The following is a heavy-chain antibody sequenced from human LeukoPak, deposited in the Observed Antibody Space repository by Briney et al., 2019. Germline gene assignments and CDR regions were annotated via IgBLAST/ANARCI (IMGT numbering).Heavy chain of an antibody. CDR1: GYTFTGYY. Sequence: ASVKVSCMASGYTFTGYYIHWVRQAPGQGLEWMGWINPNTGGTNYAQRFQGRVTMTRDTSINTAYMELTRLTSDDTAVYYCATDPCSGGTCSMYHLDYWGQGTLVTVSS. CDR2: INPNTGGT. J-gene: IGHJ4*02. CDR3: ATDPCSGGTCSMYHLDY. D-gene: IGHD2-15*01. V-gene: IGHV1-2*02.